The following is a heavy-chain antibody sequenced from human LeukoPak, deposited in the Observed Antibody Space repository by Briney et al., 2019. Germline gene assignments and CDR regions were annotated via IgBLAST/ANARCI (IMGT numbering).Heavy chain of an antibody. J-gene: IGHJ4*02. CDR2: ISSSSSYI. V-gene: IGHV3-21*01. CDR3: ARDVAGTTLGGHDY. D-gene: IGHD1-7*01. CDR1: GFTFSSYS. Sequence: PGGSLRLFCAASGFTFSSYSMNWVRQAPGKGLEWVSSISSSSSYIYYADSVKGRFTISRDNAKNSLYLQMNSLRAEDTAVYYCARDVAGTTLGGHDYWGQGTLVTVSS.